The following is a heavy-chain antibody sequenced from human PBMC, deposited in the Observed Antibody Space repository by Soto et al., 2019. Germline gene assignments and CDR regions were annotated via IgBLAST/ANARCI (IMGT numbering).Heavy chain of an antibody. CDR2: IYSSGST. CDR1: GGNIGNYY. Sequence: SETQSLTSTVSGGNIGNYYWNWIRPSPGKGLEWIGSIYSSGSTYYNPSLQNRVTISIDTSKNQFSLKLSSVTAADTAVYYCARHTPAISISDHWGQGTLVTVSS. D-gene: IGHD2-15*01. J-gene: IGHJ4*02. V-gene: IGHV4-59*08. CDR3: ARHTPAISISDH.